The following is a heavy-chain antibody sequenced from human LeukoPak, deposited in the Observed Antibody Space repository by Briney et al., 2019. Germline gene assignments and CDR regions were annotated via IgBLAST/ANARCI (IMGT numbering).Heavy chain of an antibody. J-gene: IGHJ4*02. V-gene: IGHV3-23*01. CDR2: ICGSGGST. CDR1: GFTFSDYY. Sequence: PGGSLRLSCAVSGFTFSDYYMSWIRQAPGKGLEWVSAICGSGGSTYYADSVKGRFTISRDNSKNTLYLQMNSLRAEDTAVYYCARAGTTVVTPLDYWGQGTLVTVSS. CDR3: ARAGTTVVTPLDY. D-gene: IGHD4-23*01.